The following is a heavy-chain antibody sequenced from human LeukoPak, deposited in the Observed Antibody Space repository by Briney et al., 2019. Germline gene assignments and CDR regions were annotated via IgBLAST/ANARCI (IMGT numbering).Heavy chain of an antibody. Sequence: GGSLRLSCAASGFNFSNYAMSWVRQAPGKGLEWVSAISGGGGSTYYADSVKGRFTISRDDSKNTLYLQMNSLRAEDTAVYYCAKARIVVVVAATPFDYWGQGTLVTVSS. J-gene: IGHJ4*02. V-gene: IGHV3-23*01. D-gene: IGHD2-15*01. CDR2: ISGGGGST. CDR3: AKARIVVVVAATPFDY. CDR1: GFNFSNYA.